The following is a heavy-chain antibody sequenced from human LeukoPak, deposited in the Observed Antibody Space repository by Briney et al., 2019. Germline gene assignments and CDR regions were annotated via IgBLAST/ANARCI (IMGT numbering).Heavy chain of an antibody. V-gene: IGHV4-39*02. CDR1: GGSISSSSYY. J-gene: IGHJ4*02. CDR2: IYYSGST. D-gene: IGHD4-11*01. Sequence: SETLSLTCTVSGGSISSSSYYWGWIRQPPGKGLEWIGSIYYSGSTYYNPSLKSRVTISVDTSKNQFSLKLSSVTAADTAVYYCARDQGNYPLFDYWGQGTLVTVSS. CDR3: ARDQGNYPLFDY.